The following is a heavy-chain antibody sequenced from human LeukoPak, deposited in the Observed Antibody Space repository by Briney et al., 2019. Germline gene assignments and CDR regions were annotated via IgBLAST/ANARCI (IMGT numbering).Heavy chain of an antibody. CDR1: GGTFSSYA. V-gene: IGHV1-69*13. CDR3: ARGGGMATTRQPFDY. D-gene: IGHD5-24*01. CDR2: IIPIFGTA. J-gene: IGHJ4*02. Sequence: VASVKVSCKASGGTFSSYAISWVRQAPGQGLEWMGGIIPIFGTANYAQKFQGRVTITADESTSTAYMELSSLRSEDTAVYYCARGGGMATTRQPFDYWGQGTLVTVSS.